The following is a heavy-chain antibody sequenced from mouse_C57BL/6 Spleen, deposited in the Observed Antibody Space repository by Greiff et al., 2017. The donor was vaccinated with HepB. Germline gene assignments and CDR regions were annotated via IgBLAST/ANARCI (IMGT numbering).Heavy chain of an antibody. V-gene: IGHV1-47*01. D-gene: IGHD1-1*01. J-gene: IGHJ2*01. CDR1: GYTFTTYP. Sequence: QVHVKQSGAELVKPGASVKMSCKASGYTFTTYPIEWMKQNHGKSLEWIGNFHPYNDDTKYNEKFKGKATLTVEKSSSTVYLELSRLTSDDSAVYYCAIITTVVADFDYWGQGTTLTVSS. CDR2: FHPYNDDT. CDR3: AIITTVVADFDY.